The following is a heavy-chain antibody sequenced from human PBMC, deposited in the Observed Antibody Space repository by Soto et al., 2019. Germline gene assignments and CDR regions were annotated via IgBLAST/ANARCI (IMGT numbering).Heavy chain of an antibody. CDR1: GFIFSMYW. D-gene: IGHD3-10*01. V-gene: IGHV3-74*01. CDR3: TRGTRPTSIGTGDF. Sequence: EVKLVESGGGLFQPGGSLRLSCETSGFIFSMYWMHWVRQVPGKGLKWVAGITDDGSTKYYAASEEGRFTTSRYNAKNALYLQMTSLRADYTAVYDCTRGTRPTSIGTGDFWGQGTLVTVSS. CDR2: ITDDGSTK. J-gene: IGHJ4*02.